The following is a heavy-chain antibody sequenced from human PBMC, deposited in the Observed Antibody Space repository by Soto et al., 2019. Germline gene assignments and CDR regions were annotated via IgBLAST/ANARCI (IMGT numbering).Heavy chain of an antibody. CDR3: ARAAGSYYDSSGYPQSYFDY. D-gene: IGHD3-22*01. CDR2: IYYSGST. CDR1: GGSISSYY. Sequence: SETLSLTCTVSGGSISSYYWSWIRQPPGKGLEWIGYIYYSGSTNYNPSLKSRVTISVDTSKNQFSLKLSSVTAADTAVYYCARAAGSYYDSSGYPQSYFDYWGQGTLVTVSS. V-gene: IGHV4-59*01. J-gene: IGHJ4*02.